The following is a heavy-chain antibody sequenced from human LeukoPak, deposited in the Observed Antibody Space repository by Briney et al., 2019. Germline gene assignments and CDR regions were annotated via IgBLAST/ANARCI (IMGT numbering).Heavy chain of an antibody. V-gene: IGHV4-31*03. Sequence: SQTLSLTCTVSGGSISSGGYYWSWLRQHPGKGLEWIGYIYYSGSTYYNPSLKSRVTISVDTSKNQFSLKLSSVTAADTAVYYCARRSKYYYYYMDGGAKGPRSPSP. D-gene: IGHD2-15*01. J-gene: IGHJ6*03. CDR2: IYYSGST. CDR3: ARRSKYYYYYMDG. CDR1: GGSISSGGYY.